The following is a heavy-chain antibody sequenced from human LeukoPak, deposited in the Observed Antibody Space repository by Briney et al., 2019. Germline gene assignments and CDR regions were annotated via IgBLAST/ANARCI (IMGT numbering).Heavy chain of an antibody. J-gene: IGHJ4*02. CDR2: ISTDGSNK. CDR1: GFTFRTFA. V-gene: IGHV3-30*04. CDR3: ARGSFQDSGWYGNFDY. D-gene: IGHD6-19*01. Sequence: GGSLRLSCADSGFTFRTFAMHWVRQAPGKGMEWVAVISTDGSNKYYEDSVKGRFTISRVNSKNTLYLQINSLRADDTAVYYCARGSFQDSGWYGNFDYWGQGTLVTVSS.